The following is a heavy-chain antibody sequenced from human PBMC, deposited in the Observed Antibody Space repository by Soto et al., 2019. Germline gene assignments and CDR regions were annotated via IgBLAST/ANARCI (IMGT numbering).Heavy chain of an antibody. V-gene: IGHV1-69*01. CDR3: ARSQGGSTSLDIYYYYYYGMDV. CDR1: GGTFSSYA. CDR2: IIPIFGTA. D-gene: IGHD2-2*01. J-gene: IGHJ6*02. Sequence: QVQLVQSGAEVKKPGSSVKVSCKAPGGTFSSYAISWVRQAPGQGLEWMGGIIPIFGTANYAQKFQGRVTITADESTSTGDMELSSLRSDDTAVYYCARSQGGSTSLDIYYYYYYGMDVWGQGTTVTVSS.